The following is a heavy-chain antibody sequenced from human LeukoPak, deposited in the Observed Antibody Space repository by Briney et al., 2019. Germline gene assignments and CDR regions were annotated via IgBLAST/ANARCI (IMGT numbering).Heavy chain of an antibody. CDR3: ARRGQQWRLRGGFDY. Sequence: SVKVSCKASGYTFTGYYMHWVRQAPGQGLEWMGWINPNSGSTNYAQKFQGRVTMTRDTSISTAYMELSRLRSDDTAVYYCARRGQQWRLRGGFDYWGQGTLVTVSS. J-gene: IGHJ4*02. CDR2: INPNSGST. D-gene: IGHD6-19*01. CDR1: GYTFTGYY. V-gene: IGHV1-2*02.